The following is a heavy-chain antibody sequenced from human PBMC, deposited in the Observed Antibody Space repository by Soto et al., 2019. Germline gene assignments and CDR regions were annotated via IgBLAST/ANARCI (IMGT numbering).Heavy chain of an antibody. CDR1: GFTFSTHW. J-gene: IGHJ6*02. CDR3: ARGKSPRTGERMYL. D-gene: IGHD1-26*01. V-gene: IGHV3-74*01. CDR2: INPGGSAT. Sequence: PVGSLRLSCAASGFTFSTHWMHWVRQVPGKGLAWVARINPGGSATSYADSVEGRFTISRDNAKNTLYLQMNSLRAEDTAAYYCARGKSPRTGERMYLWAQGTKVTVYS.